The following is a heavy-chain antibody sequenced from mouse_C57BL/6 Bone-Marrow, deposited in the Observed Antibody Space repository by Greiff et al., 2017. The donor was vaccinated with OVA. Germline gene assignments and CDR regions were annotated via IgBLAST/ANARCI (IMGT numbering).Heavy chain of an antibody. CDR3: VREGDYGNYGY. D-gene: IGHD2-1*01. Sequence: EVQLVESGGGLVQPKGSLKLSCAASGFSFNTYAMNWVRQAPGKGLEWVARIRSKSNNYATYYADSVKDRFTISRDDSESMLYLQMNNLKTEDTAMYYCVREGDYGNYGYWGQGTTLTVSS. J-gene: IGHJ2*01. CDR2: IRSKSNNYAT. V-gene: IGHV10-1*01. CDR1: GFSFNTYA.